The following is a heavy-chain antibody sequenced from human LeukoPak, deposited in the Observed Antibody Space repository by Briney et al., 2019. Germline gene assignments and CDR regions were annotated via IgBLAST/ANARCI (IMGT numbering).Heavy chain of an antibody. D-gene: IGHD3-22*01. CDR1: GFTFSSYA. CDR3: ARDHGLYYYDSSGFFDY. Sequence: GGSLRLSCAASGFTFSSYAMSWVRQAPGKGLEWVAVISYDGSNKYYADSVKGRFTISRDNSKNTLYLQMNSLRAEDTAVYYCARDHGLYYYDSSGFFDYWGQGTLVTVSS. J-gene: IGHJ4*02. V-gene: IGHV3-30-3*01. CDR2: ISYDGSNK.